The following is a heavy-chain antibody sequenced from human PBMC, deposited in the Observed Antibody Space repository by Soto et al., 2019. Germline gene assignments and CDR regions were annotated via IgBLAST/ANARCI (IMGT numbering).Heavy chain of an antibody. V-gene: IGHV1-69*13. D-gene: IGHD4-17*01. J-gene: IGHJ4*02. CDR1: GGTFSSYA. CDR2: IIPIFGTA. Sequence: SVKVSFKASGGTFSSYAISWLRQAPGQGLEWMGGIIPIFGTANYAQKFQGRVTITADESTSTAYMELSSLRSEDTAVYYCASIGDYSPSDYWGQGTLVTVSS. CDR3: ASIGDYSPSDY.